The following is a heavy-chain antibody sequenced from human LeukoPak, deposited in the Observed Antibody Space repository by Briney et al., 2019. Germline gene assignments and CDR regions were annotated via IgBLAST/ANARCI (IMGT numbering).Heavy chain of an antibody. CDR2: ISSSSSYI. J-gene: IGHJ6*03. CDR1: GFTFSSYS. D-gene: IGHD6-13*01. CDR3: ARDVLDSSRVVYYYYYMDV. V-gene: IGHV3-21*01. Sequence: PGGSLRLSCAASGFTFSSYSMNWVRQAPGKGLEWVSSISSSSSYIYYADSVKGRFTISRDNAKNSLYLQMNSLRAEDTAVYYCARDVLDSSRVVYYYYYMDVWGKGTTVTVSS.